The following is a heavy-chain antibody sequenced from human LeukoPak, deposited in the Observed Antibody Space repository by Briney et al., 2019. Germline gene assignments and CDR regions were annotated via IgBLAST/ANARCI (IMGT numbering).Heavy chain of an antibody. D-gene: IGHD3-22*01. CDR1: GCTFSSYA. Sequence: GASVKVSCKASGCTFSSYAFSWVRQAPGHGLEWMGRITPIFGTANYAQKYHGRVTITADKCTNTAYMELSSLRSEDTAVYYCETGMIIVAYDAIDIWGQGTTVTVSS. CDR2: ITPIFGTA. J-gene: IGHJ3*02. V-gene: IGHV1-69*06. CDR3: ETGMIIVAYDAIDI.